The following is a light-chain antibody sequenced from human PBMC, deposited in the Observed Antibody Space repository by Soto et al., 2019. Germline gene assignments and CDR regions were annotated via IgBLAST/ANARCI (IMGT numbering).Light chain of an antibody. V-gene: IGLV2-14*03. CDR2: DVS. CDR1: SSDVGAYNY. Sequence: SLLTQPSSLSGAPGQSITLSFPGTSSDVGAYNYVSWYQQHPGTAPKLMVYDVSNRPSGVSNRFSGSKSGNTASLTISGLQADDEADYYCSSFTSSTTLDVFGTGTKVTVL. CDR3: SSFTSSTTLDV. J-gene: IGLJ1*01.